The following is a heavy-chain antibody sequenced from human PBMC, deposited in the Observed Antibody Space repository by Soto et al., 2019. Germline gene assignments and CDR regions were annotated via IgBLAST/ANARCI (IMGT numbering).Heavy chain of an antibody. CDR2: IIGSGGST. V-gene: IGHV3-23*01. J-gene: IGHJ4*02. CDR1: GFTFSNFA. D-gene: IGHD6-19*01. CDR3: AKDSVAGQPFDY. Sequence: EVQRLEFGGGLVQPGGSLRLSCAASGFTFSNFAMSWVLQAPGKGLEWVSAIIGSGGSTFYADSVKGRFTISRDNSKNTLHLQMNSLRVEDTAIYYCAKDSVAGQPFDYWGRGTLVTISS.